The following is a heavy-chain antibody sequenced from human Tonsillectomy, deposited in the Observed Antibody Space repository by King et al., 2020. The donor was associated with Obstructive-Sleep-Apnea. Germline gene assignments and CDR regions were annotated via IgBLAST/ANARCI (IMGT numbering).Heavy chain of an antibody. CDR3: GKEGYYDSSGMGADAFDI. V-gene: IGHV3-30*02. CDR2: IEYDGSYE. CDR1: GFTFSSFG. J-gene: IGHJ3*02. Sequence: VQLVESGGGVVQPGGSLRLSCAASGFTFSSFGMHWVRQAPGKGLEWLSFIEYDGSYEYYADSVKGRFTISRDNSKNTLYLQMNSLRAEDTAVFYCGKEGYYDSSGMGADAFDIWGQGTMVTVSS. D-gene: IGHD3-22*01.